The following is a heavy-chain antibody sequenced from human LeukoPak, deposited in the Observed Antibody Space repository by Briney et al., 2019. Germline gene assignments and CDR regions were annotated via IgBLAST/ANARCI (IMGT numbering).Heavy chain of an antibody. CDR3: ARAVWELHPFDY. D-gene: IGHD1-26*01. V-gene: IGHV3-48*03. Sequence: PGGSLRLSCAASRFTFSSYEMNWVRQAPGKGLEGVSYISSRGSTIYYADSVKGRFTISRDNAKNSLYLQMNSLRAEDTAVYYCARAVWELHPFDYWGQGPLVTVSS. CDR2: ISSRGSTI. CDR1: RFTFSSYE. J-gene: IGHJ4*02.